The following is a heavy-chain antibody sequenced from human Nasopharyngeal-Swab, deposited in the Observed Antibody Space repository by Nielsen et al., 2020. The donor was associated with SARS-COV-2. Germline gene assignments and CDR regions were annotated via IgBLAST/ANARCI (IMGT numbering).Heavy chain of an antibody. CDR2: IFWDDDK. V-gene: IGHV2-5*02. J-gene: IGHJ6*02. Sequence: WIPQPPGKALEWLAVIFWDDDKWYSPSLEGRLTITKDTTKNQVVLRMTNVDPVDTGTYYCARVDVSGFYYYGLDVWGQGTTVTVSS. D-gene: IGHD5-12*01. CDR3: ARVDVSGFYYYGLDV.